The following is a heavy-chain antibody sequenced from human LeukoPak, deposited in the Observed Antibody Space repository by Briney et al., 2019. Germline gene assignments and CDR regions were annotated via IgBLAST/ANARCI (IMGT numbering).Heavy chain of an antibody. D-gene: IGHD3-3*01. CDR2: ISSSSSYI. CDR3: ARGLSYYGGDAFDI. J-gene: IGHJ3*02. Sequence: PGGSLRLSCAASGFTFSSYSTNWVRQAPGKGLEWVSSISSSSSYIYYADSVKGRFTISRDNAKNSLYLQMNSLRAEDTAVYYCARGLSYYGGDAFDIWGQGTMVTVSS. V-gene: IGHV3-21*01. CDR1: GFTFSSYS.